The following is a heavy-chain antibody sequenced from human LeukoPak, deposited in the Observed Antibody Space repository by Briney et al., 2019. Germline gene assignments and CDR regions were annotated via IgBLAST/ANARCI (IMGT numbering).Heavy chain of an antibody. V-gene: IGHV1-8*01. D-gene: IGHD3-10*01. CDR3: ARLITMVRGVIKDY. CDR1: GYTFISYD. Sequence: ASVKVSCKASGYTFISYDINWVRQATGQGLEWMGWMNPNSGNTGYAQKFQGRVTMTRNTSISTAYMELSSLRPEDTAVYYCARLITMVRGVIKDYWGQGTLVTVSS. CDR2: MNPNSGNT. J-gene: IGHJ4*02.